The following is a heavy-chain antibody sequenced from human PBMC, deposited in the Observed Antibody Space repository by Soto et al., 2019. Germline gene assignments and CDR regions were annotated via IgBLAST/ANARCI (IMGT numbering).Heavy chain of an antibody. CDR3: AKGASHAPFEK. Sequence: GGSLRLSCAASGFAFNDFAMGWVRQAPGKGPEWLSTISGSGDKTFHSDSVKGRFDISRDNSNNKMFLQMNSLRAEDTAIYYCAKGASHAPFEKWGRGTLVTVSS. CDR1: GFAFNDFA. J-gene: IGHJ4*02. V-gene: IGHV3-23*01. CDR2: ISGSGDKT.